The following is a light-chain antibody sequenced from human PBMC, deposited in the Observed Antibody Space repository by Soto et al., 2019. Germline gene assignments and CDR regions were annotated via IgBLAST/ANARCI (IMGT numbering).Light chain of an antibody. Sequence: VPKSPGTLFLSPGDLSTHSRRAFQDVAGNYVAWYQRKPGQAPRLLIHGASNRVTGMPDRFSGSASGTDFTLSIRRLEPEDFAVYFCQHYGTSPRITFGQGTRLEIK. CDR1: QDVAGNY. J-gene: IGKJ5*01. CDR3: QHYGTSPRIT. V-gene: IGKV3-20*01. CDR2: GAS.